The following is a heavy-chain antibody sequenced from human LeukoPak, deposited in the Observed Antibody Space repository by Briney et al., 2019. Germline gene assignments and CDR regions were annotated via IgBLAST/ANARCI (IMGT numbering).Heavy chain of an antibody. CDR2: IYSSGST. D-gene: IGHD2-15*01. CDR3: AREYSTGFDP. Sequence: GGSLRLSCAASGFTVSSNYMSWVRQAPGKGLEWVSIIYSSGSTYYADSVKGRFTISRDNSKNTLYLQMNSLRAEDTAVYYCAREYSTGFDPWGQGTLVTVSS. J-gene: IGHJ5*02. V-gene: IGHV3-66*01. CDR1: GFTVSSNY.